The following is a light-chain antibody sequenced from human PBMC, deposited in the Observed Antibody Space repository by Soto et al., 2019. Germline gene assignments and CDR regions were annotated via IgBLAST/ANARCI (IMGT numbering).Light chain of an antibody. CDR3: HQYDDGPYT. V-gene: IGKV3-15*01. J-gene: IGKJ2*01. CDR1: QSVRSN. Sequence: VMTQSPATLSVSPGERATLSCRASQSVRSNVAWYQQIPGQTPRLLIYGASTRATGVPVRFSGSASGTEFTLTISGLQSEDFAVYYCHQYDDGPYTFGQGTKVDIK. CDR2: GAS.